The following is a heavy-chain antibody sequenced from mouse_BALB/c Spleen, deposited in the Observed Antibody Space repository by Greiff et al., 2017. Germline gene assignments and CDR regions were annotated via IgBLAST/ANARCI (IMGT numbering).Heavy chain of an antibody. D-gene: IGHD2-1*01. CDR3: TGGNYEAMDY. V-gene: IGHV6-6*02. Sequence: EVHLVESGGGLVQPGGSMKLSCVASGFTFSNYWMNWVRQSPEKGLEWVAEIRLKSNNYATHYAESVKGRFTISRDDSKSSVYLQMNNLRAEDTGIDYCTGGNYEAMDYWGQGTSVTVSS. CDR1: GFTFSNYW. CDR2: IRLKSNNYAT. J-gene: IGHJ4*01.